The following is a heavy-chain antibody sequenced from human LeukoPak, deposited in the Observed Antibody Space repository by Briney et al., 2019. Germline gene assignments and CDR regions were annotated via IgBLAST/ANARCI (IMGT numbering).Heavy chain of an antibody. CDR1: GFTFSSYA. D-gene: IGHD4-17*01. CDR3: AKDALYGDYKLYYFDY. Sequence: SGGSLRLSCAASGFTFSSYAMSWVRQAPGKGLEWASAISGSGGSTYYADSVKGRFTISRDNSKNTLYLQMNSLRAEDTAVYYCAKDALYGDYKLYYFDYWGQGTLVTVSS. CDR2: ISGSGGST. J-gene: IGHJ4*02. V-gene: IGHV3-23*01.